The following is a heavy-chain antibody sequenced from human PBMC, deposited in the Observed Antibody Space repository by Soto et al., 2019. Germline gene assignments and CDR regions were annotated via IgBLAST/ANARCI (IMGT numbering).Heavy chain of an antibody. CDR2: INDGNGNT. Sequence: QVQLVQSGAEVKKPGASVKVSCKASGYTFTNYAVHWVRQAPGQRLEWMGWINDGNGNTKYSQKFQGRVTITRDTSASTAYMDLSSLRSEDTAVYYCARGPGGPDGPEDYWGQGTLVTVSS. D-gene: IGHD2-15*01. CDR1: GYTFTNYA. CDR3: ARGPGGPDGPEDY. J-gene: IGHJ4*02. V-gene: IGHV1-3*01.